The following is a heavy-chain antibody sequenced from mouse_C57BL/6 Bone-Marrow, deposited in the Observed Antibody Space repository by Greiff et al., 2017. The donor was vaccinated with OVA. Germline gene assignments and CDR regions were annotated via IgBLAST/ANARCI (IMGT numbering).Heavy chain of an antibody. CDR3: ANYYGSSLDY. V-gene: IGHV1-19*01. Sequence: DVKLQESGPVLVKPGASVKMSCKASGYTFTDYYMNWVKQSHGKSLEWIGVINPYNGGTSYNQKFKGKATLTVDKSSSTAYMELNSLTSEDSAVYYCANYYGSSLDYWGQGTTLTVSS. D-gene: IGHD1-1*01. CDR2: INPYNGGT. J-gene: IGHJ2*01. CDR1: GYTFTDYY.